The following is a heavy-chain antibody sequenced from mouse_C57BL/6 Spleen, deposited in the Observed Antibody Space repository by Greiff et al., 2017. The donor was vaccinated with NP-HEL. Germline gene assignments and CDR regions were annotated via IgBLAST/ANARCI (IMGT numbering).Heavy chain of an antibody. Sequence: QVQLQQSGAELARPGASVKLSCKASGYTFTSYGISWVKQRTGQGLEWIGEIYPRSGNTYYNEKFKGKATLTADKSSSTAYMELRSLTSEDSAVYFCARMTVVARGYFDVWGTGTTVTVSS. CDR3: ARMTVVARGYFDV. J-gene: IGHJ1*03. CDR2: IYPRSGNT. D-gene: IGHD1-1*01. CDR1: GYTFTSYG. V-gene: IGHV1-81*01.